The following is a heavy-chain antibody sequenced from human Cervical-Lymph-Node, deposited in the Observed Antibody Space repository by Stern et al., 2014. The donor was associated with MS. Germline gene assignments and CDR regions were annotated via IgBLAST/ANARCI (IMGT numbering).Heavy chain of an antibody. D-gene: IGHD5-12*01. J-gene: IGHJ4*02. Sequence: QVQLVESGAEVKKPGASVQVSCKAAGYTFTTYGISWVRQAPGQGLEWMGWISAYNGNTNYAQMLQGRVTMTTDTSTSTAYMELRSLRSDDTAVYYCARTLGRISGYDPVDYWGQGTLVTVSS. CDR3: ARTLGRISGYDPVDY. CDR2: ISAYNGNT. V-gene: IGHV1-18*01. CDR1: GYTFTTYG.